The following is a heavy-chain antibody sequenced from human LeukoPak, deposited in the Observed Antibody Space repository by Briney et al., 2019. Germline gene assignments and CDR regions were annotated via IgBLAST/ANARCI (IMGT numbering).Heavy chain of an antibody. CDR2: ISYDGIIK. CDR3: AKGGLNTVVTPGHFDY. CDR1: GFTFSNSA. Sequence: GGSLRLSCAASGFTFSNSAMHWVRQAPGKGLEWVSVISYDGIIKYYADSVKGRFTISRDNSKNTLYLQMGSLRAEDTAVYYCAKGGLNTVVTPGHFDYWGQGTLVSVSS. V-gene: IGHV3-30-3*01. D-gene: IGHD4-23*01. J-gene: IGHJ4*02.